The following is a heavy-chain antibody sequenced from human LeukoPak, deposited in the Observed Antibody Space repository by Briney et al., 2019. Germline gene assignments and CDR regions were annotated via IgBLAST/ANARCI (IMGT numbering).Heavy chain of an antibody. D-gene: IGHD5-12*01. CDR2: SYYSGST. Sequence: PSETLSLTCTVSGGSISSYYWSWIRKPPGQGLDWIGNSYYSGSTNYNPSLKSRVNISVDTSKNQFSLKLSSVTAADTAVYYCARGLGRYYYYGMDVWGQGTTVTVSS. CDR3: ARGLGRYYYYGMDV. J-gene: IGHJ6*02. V-gene: IGHV4-59*01. CDR1: GGSISSYY.